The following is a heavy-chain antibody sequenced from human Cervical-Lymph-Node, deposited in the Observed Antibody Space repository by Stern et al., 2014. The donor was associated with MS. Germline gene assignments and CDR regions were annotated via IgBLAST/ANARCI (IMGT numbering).Heavy chain of an antibody. D-gene: IGHD6-19*01. CDR3: ARDNAIAVAGTGLGY. V-gene: IGHV3-21*01. Sequence: EVQLEESGGGLVKPGGSLRLSCAASGFTFSSYSMNWVRQAPGKGLEWVSSISSSSSYIYYADSVKGRFTISRDNAKNSLYLQMNSLRAEDTAVYYCARDNAIAVAGTGLGYWGQGTLVTVSS. J-gene: IGHJ4*02. CDR1: GFTFSSYS. CDR2: ISSSSSYI.